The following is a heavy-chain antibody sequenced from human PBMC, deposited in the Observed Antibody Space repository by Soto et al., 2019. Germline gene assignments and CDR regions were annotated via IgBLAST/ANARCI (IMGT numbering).Heavy chain of an antibody. CDR1: GYSFTDYH. J-gene: IGHJ6*02. Sequence: ASVKVSCKASGYSFTDYHIHWVRQAPGQGLEWLGRINPKSGGTSTAQKFQGWVTMTTDTSISTASMELTRLTSDDMAIYYCARGDSTDCSNGVCSFFYNHDMDVWGQGTTVPVSS. V-gene: IGHV1-2*04. D-gene: IGHD2-8*01. CDR3: ARGDSTDCSNGVCSFFYNHDMDV. CDR2: INPKSGGT.